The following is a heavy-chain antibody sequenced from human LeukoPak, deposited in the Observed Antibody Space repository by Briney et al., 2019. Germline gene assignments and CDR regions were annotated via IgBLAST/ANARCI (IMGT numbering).Heavy chain of an antibody. D-gene: IGHD5-12*01. CDR2: IKQDGSEK. Sequence: PGGSLRLSCAASGFTFSSYGMHWVRQAPGKGLEWVANIKQDGSEKYYVDSVKGRFTISRDNAKNSQYLQMNSLRAEDTAVYYCARDLSWISDAFDIWGQGTMVTVSS. V-gene: IGHV3-7*01. CDR3: ARDLSWISDAFDI. J-gene: IGHJ3*02. CDR1: GFTFSSYG.